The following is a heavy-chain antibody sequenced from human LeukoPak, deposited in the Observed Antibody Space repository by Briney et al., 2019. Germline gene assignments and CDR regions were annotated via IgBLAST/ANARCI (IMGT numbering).Heavy chain of an antibody. Sequence: GASVKVSCKASGYTFTRYGIYWVRQAPGQGLEWMGWISGYNGNTKYAQKFQGRVSVTTDTSTSTAYTELRSLRSDDTAVYYCARAGGVVVAAHIDVWGRGTTVIVSS. CDR1: GYTFTRYG. CDR3: ARAGGVVVAAHIDV. CDR2: ISGYNGNT. V-gene: IGHV1-18*01. J-gene: IGHJ6*03. D-gene: IGHD2-15*01.